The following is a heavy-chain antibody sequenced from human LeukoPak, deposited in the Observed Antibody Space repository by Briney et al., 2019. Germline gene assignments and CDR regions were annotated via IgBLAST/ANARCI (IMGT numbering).Heavy chain of an antibody. CDR3: ARGLIVAATTGDFNM. J-gene: IGHJ3*02. CDR2: INSNSGTS. D-gene: IGHD1-26*01. V-gene: IGHV1-2*02. CDR1: EHTFIAYY. Sequence: ASGKVSCNAAEHTFIAYYLNWVRQAPGQGREWRGWINSNSGTSITEQNFQCRVTITTETSISTAYMELSSLRSDDTDVYYCARGLIVAATTGDFNMWGQGTMVTVSS.